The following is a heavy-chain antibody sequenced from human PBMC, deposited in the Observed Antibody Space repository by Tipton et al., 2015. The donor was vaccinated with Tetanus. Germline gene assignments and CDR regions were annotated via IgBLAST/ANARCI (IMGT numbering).Heavy chain of an antibody. J-gene: IGHJ6*02. D-gene: IGHD3-3*01. CDR1: GFTPGNYW. CDR3: ARDLHDFPGDYGMDV. Sequence: SLRLSCTASGFTPGNYWMTWVRQAPGKGLEWVANIKHDGSETYYLDSVKGRFTISRDNAKNSVYLQMNGLRAEDTAVYFCARDLHDFPGDYGMDVWGQGTTVTVSS. CDR2: IKHDGSET. V-gene: IGHV3-7*01.